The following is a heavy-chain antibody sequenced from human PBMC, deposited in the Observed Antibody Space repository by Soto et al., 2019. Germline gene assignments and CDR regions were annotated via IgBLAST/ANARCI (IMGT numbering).Heavy chain of an antibody. D-gene: IGHD4-17*01. CDR3: ARSSQSTVPTFDY. J-gene: IGHJ4*02. CDR1: GGSISSGGYY. V-gene: IGHV4-31*03. CDR2: IYYSGST. Sequence: QVQLQESGPGLVKPSQTLSLTCTVSGGSISSGGYYWSWIRQHPGKGLEWIGYIYYSGSTYYNPSLKSRVTISVETSKNQLYLKLSSVTAADTAVYYCARSSQSTVPTFDYWGQGTLVTVSS.